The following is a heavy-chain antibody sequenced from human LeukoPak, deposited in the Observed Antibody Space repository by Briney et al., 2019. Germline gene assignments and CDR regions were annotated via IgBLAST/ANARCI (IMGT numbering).Heavy chain of an antibody. CDR3: AKDPYPYCGGDCWTQYFQH. J-gene: IGHJ1*01. Sequence: GGSLRLSCAASGFTFSSYGMHWVHQAPGKGLEWVAFIRYDGSNKYYADSVKGRFTISRDNSKNTLYLQMNSLRAEDTAAYYCAKDPYPYCGGDCWTQYFQHWGQGTLVTVSS. V-gene: IGHV3-30*02. D-gene: IGHD2-21*02. CDR1: GFTFSSYG. CDR2: IRYDGSNK.